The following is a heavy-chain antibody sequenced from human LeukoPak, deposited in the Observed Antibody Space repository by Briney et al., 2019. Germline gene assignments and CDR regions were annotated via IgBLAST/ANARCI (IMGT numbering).Heavy chain of an antibody. CDR3: ARRSIAARRRWDY. J-gene: IGHJ4*02. Sequence: GGSLRLSCAASGFTFSSYSMNWVRQAPGKGLEWVSSISSSSSYIYYADSVKGRFTISRDNAKNSLYLQMNSLRAEDTAVYYCARRSIAARRRWDYWGQGTLVTVSS. V-gene: IGHV3-21*01. CDR1: GFTFSSYS. CDR2: ISSSSSYI. D-gene: IGHD6-6*01.